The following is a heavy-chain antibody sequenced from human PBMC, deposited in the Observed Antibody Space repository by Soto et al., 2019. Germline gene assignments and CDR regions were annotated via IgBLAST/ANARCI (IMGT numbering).Heavy chain of an antibody. CDR2: NYGGGTT. V-gene: IGHV3-53*01. D-gene: IGHD6-19*01. CDR1: GFAVSSKY. J-gene: IGHJ4*02. CDR3: VQTTGWPGFDF. Sequence: EVQLVESGGGLIQPGGSLRLSCAASGFAVSSKYMTWVRQAPGKGLEWVSVNYGGGTTYYADSVKGRFTISRDTSKNTWYLQMNSLRAEDTAVYYCVQTTGWPGFDFWGQGTLVTVSS.